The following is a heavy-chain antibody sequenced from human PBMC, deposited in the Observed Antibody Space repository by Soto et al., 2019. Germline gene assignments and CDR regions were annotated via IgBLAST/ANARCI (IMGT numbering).Heavy chain of an antibody. CDR3: ARHASSSWYVGHYYYMDV. D-gene: IGHD6-13*01. CDR2: INHSGST. V-gene: IGHV4-34*01. Sequence: SETLSLTCAVYGGSFSGYYWSWIRQPPGKGLEWIGEINHSGSTNYNPSLKSRVTISVDTSKNQFSLKLSSVTAADTAVYYCARHASSSWYVGHYYYMDVWGKGTTVTVSS. CDR1: GGSFSGYY. J-gene: IGHJ6*03.